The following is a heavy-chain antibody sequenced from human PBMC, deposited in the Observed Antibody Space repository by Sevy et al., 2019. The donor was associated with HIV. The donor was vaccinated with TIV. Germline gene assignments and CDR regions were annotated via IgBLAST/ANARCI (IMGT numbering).Heavy chain of an antibody. CDR2: IYYNGHI. Sequence: SETLSLTCTVSGGSITSLYWNWIRQPPGKGLEWIANIYYNGHINYNPSLKSRVTLSLDTSKNQCSLRLSSVTAADTAMYYCAGENAWGRGYSWGQGTLVNVSS. CDR3: AGENAWGRGYS. V-gene: IGHV4-59*08. D-gene: IGHD1-26*01. J-gene: IGHJ4*02. CDR1: GGSITSLY.